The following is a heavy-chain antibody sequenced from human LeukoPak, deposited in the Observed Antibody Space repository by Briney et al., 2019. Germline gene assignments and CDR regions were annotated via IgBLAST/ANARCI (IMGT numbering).Heavy chain of an antibody. D-gene: IGHD6-19*01. CDR2: IYYSGST. CDR1: GGSISSSSYY. V-gene: IGHV4-39*07. CDR3: ARERSAVAVLTPFDY. Sequence: PSETLSLTCTVSGGSISSSSYYWGWIRQPPGKGLEWIGTIYYSGSTYYNPSLKSRVTISVDTSKNQFSLKLSSVTAADTAVYYCARERSAVAVLTPFDYWGQGTLVTFSS. J-gene: IGHJ4*02.